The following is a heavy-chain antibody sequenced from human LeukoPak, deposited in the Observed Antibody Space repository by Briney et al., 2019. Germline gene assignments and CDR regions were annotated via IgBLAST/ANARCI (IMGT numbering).Heavy chain of an antibody. CDR3: ARAYPYYYDSSGYTDAFDI. V-gene: IGHV3-30-3*01. CDR2: ISYDGSSK. J-gene: IGHJ3*02. CDR1: GFTLSSYA. Sequence: GGSLRLSCAASGFTLSSYAMHWVRQAPGKGLEWVAVISYDGSSKYYADSVKGRFTISRDNSKNTLYLQMNSLRAEDTAVYYCARAYPYYYDSSGYTDAFDIWGQGTMVTVSS. D-gene: IGHD3-22*01.